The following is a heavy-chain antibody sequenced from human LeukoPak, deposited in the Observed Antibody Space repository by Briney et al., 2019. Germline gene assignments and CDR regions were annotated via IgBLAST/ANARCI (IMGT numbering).Heavy chain of an antibody. CDR1: GFTFSSYA. CDR3: ARGDDSGYYDYFDY. Sequence: GGSLRLSCAASGFTFSSYAMSWVRQAPGKGLEWVSTIYTGGNTYYAASVKGRFTISRDFSKNTVFLHMNSLRAEDTAMYYCARGDDSGYYDYFDYWGQGALVAVSS. D-gene: IGHD3-22*01. CDR2: IYTGGNT. J-gene: IGHJ4*02. V-gene: IGHV3-53*01.